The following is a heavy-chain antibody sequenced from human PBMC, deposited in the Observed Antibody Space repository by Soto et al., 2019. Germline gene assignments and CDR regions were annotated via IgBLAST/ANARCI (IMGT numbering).Heavy chain of an antibody. J-gene: IGHJ5*02. D-gene: IGHD4-17*01. Sequence: SETLSLTCTVSGGSISSGGYYGIWIRQHPGKGLEWIGYIYYSGSTYYNPSLKSRVTISVDTSKNQFSLKLSSVTAADTAVYYCARVDGDYDNWFDPWGQGTLVTVSS. CDR3: ARVDGDYDNWFDP. V-gene: IGHV4-31*03. CDR2: IYYSGST. CDR1: GGSISSGGYY.